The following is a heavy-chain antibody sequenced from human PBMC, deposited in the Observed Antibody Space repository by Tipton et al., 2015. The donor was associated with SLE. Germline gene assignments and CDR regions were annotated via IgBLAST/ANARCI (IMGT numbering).Heavy chain of an antibody. D-gene: IGHD3-10*01. CDR3: ARELGSTSH. J-gene: IGHJ4*02. V-gene: IGHV4-31*03. CDR2: IYYTGNA. Sequence: TLSLTCTVSGGSISDGGYYWSWIRQHPGKGLEWIGYIYYTGNAYYNPSLKSRLTISVDTSKIQFSLKMISVTAADTAVYYCARELGSTSHWGQGTLVTVSS. CDR1: GGSISDGGYY.